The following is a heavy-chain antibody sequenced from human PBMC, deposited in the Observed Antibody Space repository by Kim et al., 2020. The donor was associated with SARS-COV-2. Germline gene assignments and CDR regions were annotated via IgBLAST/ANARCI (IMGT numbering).Heavy chain of an antibody. CDR2: ISYDGRNE. D-gene: IGHD3-22*01. J-gene: IGHJ6*02. CDR1: GLTFDESA. Sequence: GGSLRLSCAASGLTFDESAMNWVRQAPGKGLAWVAVISYDGRNEEYADSVKGRFTISRDNSKSTLYLQMNSLRVEDTAVYFCARGNYFESISLSDYYNGMHVGGQGTTVTVSS. CDR3: ARGNYFESISLSDYYNGMHV. V-gene: IGHV3-30-3*01.